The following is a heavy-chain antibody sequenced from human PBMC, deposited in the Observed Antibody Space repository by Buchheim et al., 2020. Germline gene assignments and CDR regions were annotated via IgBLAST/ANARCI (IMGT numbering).Heavy chain of an antibody. V-gene: IGHV4-34*01. CDR2: INHSGST. CDR1: GGSFSGYY. J-gene: IGHJ6*02. Sequence: QVQLQQWGAGLLKPSETLSLTCAVYGGSFSGYYWSWIRQLPGKGLEWIGEINHSGSTNYNPSLKSRVTISVDTSKNQFSLKLSSVTAADTAVYYCARARRYYYYYGMDVWGQGTT. CDR3: ARARRYYYYYGMDV.